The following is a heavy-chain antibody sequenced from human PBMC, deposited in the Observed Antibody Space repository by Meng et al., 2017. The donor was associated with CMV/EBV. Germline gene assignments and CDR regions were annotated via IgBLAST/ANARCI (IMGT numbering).Heavy chain of an antibody. CDR1: GGSISSSNW. D-gene: IGHD3-10*01. Sequence: SGGSISSSNWWSGVRQPPGKGLEWIGEIYHSGSTNYNPSLKSRVTISVDKSKNQFSLKLSSVTAADTAVYYCARGPILWFGESSSFDLWGRGTLVTVSS. CDR3: ARGPILWFGESSSFDL. J-gene: IGHJ2*01. CDR2: IYHSGST. V-gene: IGHV4-4*02.